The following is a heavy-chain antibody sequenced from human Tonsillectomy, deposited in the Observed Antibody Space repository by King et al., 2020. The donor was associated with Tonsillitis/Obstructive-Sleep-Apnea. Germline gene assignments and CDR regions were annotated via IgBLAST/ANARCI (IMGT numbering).Heavy chain of an antibody. CDR3: AHTPKSIYDFWSGYDYYYYYMDV. J-gene: IGHJ6*03. Sequence: ITLKESGPTLVKPTQTLTLTCTFSGFSLSTSGVGVGWVRQPPGKALEWLALIYWDDVKRYSPSLMSRLTITQETSKNQVVLTMTNMDPVDTATYYCAHTPKSIYDFWSGYDYYYYYMDVWGKGTTVTVSS. CDR2: IYWDDVK. D-gene: IGHD3-3*01. V-gene: IGHV2-5*02. CDR1: GFSLSTSGVG.